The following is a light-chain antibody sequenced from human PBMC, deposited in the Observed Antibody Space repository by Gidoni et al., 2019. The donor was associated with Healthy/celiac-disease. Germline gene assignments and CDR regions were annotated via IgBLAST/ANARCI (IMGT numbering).Light chain of an antibody. J-gene: IGLJ3*02. CDR2: DFS. CDR3: SSYTSSSTLWV. CDR1: SSDVGGYNY. V-gene: IGLV2-14*01. Sequence: QSALTQPASVYGSPGQSITISCTGTSSDVGGYNYVSWYQQHPGKAHKLMIYDFSKRPSGVSIRFSGSKSCNTASLTISGLQAEYEADYYCSSYTSSSTLWVFDGGTKLTVL.